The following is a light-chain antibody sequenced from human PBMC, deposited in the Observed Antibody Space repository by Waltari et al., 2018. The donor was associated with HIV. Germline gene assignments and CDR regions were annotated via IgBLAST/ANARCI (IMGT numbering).Light chain of an antibody. J-gene: IGLJ3*02. CDR2: KDT. V-gene: IGLV3-25*03. CDR1: SLSKQY. Sequence: SDELTQPPSVSVSPGQTARITCSGDSLSKQYSCWYQQKPGQAPVLLIYKDTERPSVIPERFSGSSSGTKVTLTISGVQAEDEADYYCQSADVSSISWVFGRGTKLTVL. CDR3: QSADVSSISWV.